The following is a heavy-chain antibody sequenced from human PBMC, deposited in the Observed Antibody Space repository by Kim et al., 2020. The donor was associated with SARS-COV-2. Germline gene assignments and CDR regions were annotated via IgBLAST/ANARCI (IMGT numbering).Heavy chain of an antibody. J-gene: IGHJ4*02. CDR2: TYYRSRWLN. Sequence: DSVSSNIATWNWVRQSPSRGLEWLGRTYYRSRWLNEYATSVKSRITINPDTLKNQFSLQLSSVTPEDTAVYYCARAAGGQSGLDFWGQGTLAT. CDR3: ARAAGGQSGLDF. D-gene: IGHD6-13*01. CDR1: DSVSSNIAT. V-gene: IGHV6-1*01.